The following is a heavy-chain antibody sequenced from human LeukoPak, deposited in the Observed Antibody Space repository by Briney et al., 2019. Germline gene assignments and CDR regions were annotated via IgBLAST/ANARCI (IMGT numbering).Heavy chain of an antibody. CDR1: GFTFSSYA. D-gene: IGHD2-15*01. CDR3: ARDPGNPIVVVVAATLFAWFDP. J-gene: IGHJ5*02. V-gene: IGHV3-30*04. Sequence: PGGSLRLSCAASGFTFSSYAMHWVRQAPGKGLEWVAVISYDGSNKYYADSVKGRFTISRDNSKNTLYLQMNSLRAEDTAVYYCARDPGNPIVVVVAATLFAWFDPWGQGTLVTVSS. CDR2: ISYDGSNK.